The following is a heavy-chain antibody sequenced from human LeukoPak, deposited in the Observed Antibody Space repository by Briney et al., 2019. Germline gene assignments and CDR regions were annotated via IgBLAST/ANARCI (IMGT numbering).Heavy chain of an antibody. V-gene: IGHV3-30-3*01. CDR3: ARSFYSYGYYYYMDV. Sequence: PGGSLRLSCAASGYTFISYAMHWVRQAPGKGLEWVAVISYDGSNKYYADSVKGRFTISRDNSKNTLYLQMNSLRAEDTAVYYCARSFYSYGYYYYMDVWGKGTTVTVSS. CDR2: ISYDGSNK. J-gene: IGHJ6*03. CDR1: GYTFISYA. D-gene: IGHD5-18*01.